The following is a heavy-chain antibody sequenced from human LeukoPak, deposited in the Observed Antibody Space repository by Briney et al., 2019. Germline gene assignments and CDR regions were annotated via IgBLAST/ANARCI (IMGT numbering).Heavy chain of an antibody. CDR3: ATSTRGGAARFDP. CDR1: GGTFSSYA. D-gene: IGHD6-13*01. Sequence: SVKVSCKASGGTFSSYAISWVRQAPGQGLEWMGRIIPILGIANYAQKFQGRVTITADKSTSTAYVELSSLRSEDTAVYYCATSTRGGAARFDPWGQGTLVTVSS. CDR2: IIPILGIA. J-gene: IGHJ5*02. V-gene: IGHV1-69*04.